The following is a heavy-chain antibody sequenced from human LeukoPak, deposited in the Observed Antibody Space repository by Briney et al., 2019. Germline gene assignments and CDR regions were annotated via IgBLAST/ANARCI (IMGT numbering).Heavy chain of an antibody. V-gene: IGHV1-69*05. D-gene: IGHD3-22*01. CDR3: ARLGIAYYYDSSGINDAFDI. CDR2: IIPIFGTA. CDR1: GGTFSSYA. J-gene: IGHJ3*02. Sequence: SVKVSCKASGGTFSSYAISWVRQAPGQGLEWIGRIIPIFGTANYAQKFQGRVTITTDESTGTAYMELSSLRSEDTAVYYCARLGIAYYYDSSGINDAFDIWGQGTMVTVSS.